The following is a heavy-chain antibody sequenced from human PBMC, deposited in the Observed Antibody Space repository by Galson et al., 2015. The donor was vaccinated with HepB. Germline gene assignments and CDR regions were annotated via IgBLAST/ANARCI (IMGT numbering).Heavy chain of an antibody. V-gene: IGHV3-21*01. CDR2: ISSSSSYI. D-gene: IGHD3-22*01. CDR3: ARAMGDDSSGYYPERAFDI. Sequence: SLRLSCAASGFTFSSYSMNWVRQAPGKGLEWVSSISSSSSYIYYADSVKGRFTISRDNAKNSLYLQMNSLRAEDTAVYHCARAMGDDSSGYYPERAFDIWGQGTMVTVSS. J-gene: IGHJ3*02. CDR1: GFTFSSYS.